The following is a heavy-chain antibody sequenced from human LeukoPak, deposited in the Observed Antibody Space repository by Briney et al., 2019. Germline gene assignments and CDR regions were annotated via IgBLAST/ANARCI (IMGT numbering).Heavy chain of an antibody. D-gene: IGHD3-10*01. Sequence: GASVKVSCKASGYTFTSYYMHWVRQAPGQGLEWMGIINPSGGSTSYAQKFQGRVTMTRDTSTSTVYMELSSLRSEDTAVYYCARARITMVRGGKNWFDPWGQGTLVTVSS. CDR3: ARARITMVRGGKNWFDP. J-gene: IGHJ5*02. CDR2: INPSGGST. V-gene: IGHV1-46*01. CDR1: GYTFTSYY.